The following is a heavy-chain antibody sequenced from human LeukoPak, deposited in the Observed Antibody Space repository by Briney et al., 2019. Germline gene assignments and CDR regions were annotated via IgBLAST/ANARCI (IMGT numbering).Heavy chain of an antibody. CDR1: GYTFTNYY. Sequence: ASVKVSCKASGYTFTNYYMHWVRQAPGLGFEWMGWINPKSRGTSYPQKFQGRLTMTRDTSISTAYMELSGLRSDDTAVYYCVPSANYYYFDYWGQGTLLTVSS. J-gene: IGHJ4*02. D-gene: IGHD4/OR15-4a*01. CDR2: INPKSRGT. CDR3: VPSANYYYFDY. V-gene: IGHV1-2*02.